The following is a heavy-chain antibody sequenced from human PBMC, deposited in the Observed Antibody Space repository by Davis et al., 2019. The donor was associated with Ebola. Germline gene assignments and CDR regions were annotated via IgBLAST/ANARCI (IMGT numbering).Heavy chain of an antibody. CDR3: AALFSGSYLAYVDV. V-gene: IGHV4-61*08. CDR1: SGSVNSNVYS. CDR2: IYNRGTT. J-gene: IGHJ6*03. D-gene: IGHD1-26*01. Sequence: MPSETLSLTCPVASGSVNSNVYSWNWIRQSPEKGLEWIGFIYNRGTTNYNPSLNSRVTISKDTSRNQFSLELRSVTAADTAVYYCAALFSGSYLAYVDVWGKGTTVTVS.